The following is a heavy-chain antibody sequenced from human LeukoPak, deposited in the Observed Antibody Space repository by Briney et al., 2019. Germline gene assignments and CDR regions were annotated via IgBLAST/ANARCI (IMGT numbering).Heavy chain of an antibody. D-gene: IGHD6-13*01. CDR1: GFTFSSYG. V-gene: IGHV3-7*01. Sequence: PGGSLRLSCAASGFTFSSYGMHWVRQAPGKGLEWVANINEDGSEKYYVDSVKGRFTISRDNAKNSLYLQMNSLRAEDTAVYYCARGESSSWYDWGQGTLVTVSS. CDR3: ARGESSSWYD. J-gene: IGHJ4*02. CDR2: INEDGSEK.